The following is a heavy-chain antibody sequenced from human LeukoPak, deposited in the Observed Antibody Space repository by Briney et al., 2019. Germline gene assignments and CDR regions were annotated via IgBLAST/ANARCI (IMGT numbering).Heavy chain of an antibody. V-gene: IGHV3-7*01. CDR2: IKQDGSEK. J-gene: IGHJ4*02. CDR1: GFTFSTYW. CDR3: ARGGGYRWLQFPFEY. Sequence: GSLGLSCAASGFTFSTYWMTWVRQAPGKGLEWVANIKQDGSEKYYVDSVKGRFTISRDNAKNSLDLQMDSLRVEDTAVYYCARGGGYRWLQFPFEYWGQGTLVTVSS. D-gene: IGHD5-24*01.